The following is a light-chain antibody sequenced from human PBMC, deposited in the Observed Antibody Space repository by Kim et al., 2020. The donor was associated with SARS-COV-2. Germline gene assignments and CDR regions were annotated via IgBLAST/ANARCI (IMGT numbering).Light chain of an antibody. Sequence: GQSITISCTGTSSDIGGYNYFCWYQQHPGKAPKLMIYDVTDRPSGVSNRFSGSKSGNTASLTISGLQADDEADYYCSSYTGSTTLIFGGGTQLTVL. CDR2: DVT. J-gene: IGLJ2*01. V-gene: IGLV2-14*03. CDR3: SSYTGSTTLI. CDR1: SSDIGGYNY.